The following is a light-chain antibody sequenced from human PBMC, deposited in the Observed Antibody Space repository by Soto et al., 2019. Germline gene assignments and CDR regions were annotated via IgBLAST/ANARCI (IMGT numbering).Light chain of an antibody. CDR2: GAS. J-gene: IGKJ4*01. Sequence: ERMMTHSRATLSVSQGERATVSCRASQSVSSNLAWYQQKPGQAPRLLIYGASTRATAIPARFSGSGSGTEFTLTISSLQSEDFAVYYCEQYNNWPHAFGGGTKVDIK. CDR3: EQYNNWPHA. V-gene: IGKV3-15*01. CDR1: QSVSSN.